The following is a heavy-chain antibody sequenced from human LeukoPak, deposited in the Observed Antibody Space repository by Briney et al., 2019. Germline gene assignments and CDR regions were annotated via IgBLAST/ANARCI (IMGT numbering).Heavy chain of an antibody. V-gene: IGHV4-39*07. CDR2: IYYSGST. CDR3: ARLVAADYDFWSGYYPTNWFDP. CDR1: GGSISSSSYY. J-gene: IGHJ5*02. D-gene: IGHD3-3*01. Sequence: SETLSLTCTVSGGSISSSSYYWGWIRQPPGKGLEWIGSIYYSGSTYYNPSLKSRVTISVDTSKNQFSLKLSSVTAADTAVYYCARLVAADYDFWSGYYPTNWFDPWGQGTLVTVSS.